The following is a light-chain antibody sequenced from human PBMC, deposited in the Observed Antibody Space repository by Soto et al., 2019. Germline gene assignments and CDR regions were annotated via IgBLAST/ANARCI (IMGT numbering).Light chain of an antibody. V-gene: IGKV1-27*01. Sequence: DIQMTQSPSSLSASVGDRVTITCRASHDISNSLAWYQQKPGQVPKLVIFAASTLQSGVPSRFSGSGSGTYFTLTINILQPEDVATYYCQKYNGAPPLFTFGPGTKVDIK. J-gene: IGKJ3*01. CDR2: AAS. CDR3: QKYNGAPPLFT. CDR1: HDISNS.